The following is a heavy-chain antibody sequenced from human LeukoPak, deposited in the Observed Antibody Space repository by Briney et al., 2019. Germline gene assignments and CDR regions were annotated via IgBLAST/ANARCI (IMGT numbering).Heavy chain of an antibody. D-gene: IGHD2/OR15-2a*01. V-gene: IGHV3-7*01. CDR2: IKQDGNEK. Sequence: PGGSLRLSCTASGFTFSTYWMTWVRQAPGKGLEWVANIKQDGNEKNYVDSVKGRFTISRDNTKNSLFLRMNSVRPEDTAVYYCARAEEYWGCHWFAPWGQGTLVTVSS. CDR3: ARAEEYWGCHWFAP. J-gene: IGHJ5*02. CDR1: GFTFSTYW.